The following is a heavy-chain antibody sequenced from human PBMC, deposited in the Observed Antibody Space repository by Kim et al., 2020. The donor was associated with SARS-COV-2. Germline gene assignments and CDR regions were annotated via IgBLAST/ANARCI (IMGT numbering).Heavy chain of an antibody. D-gene: IGHD5-12*01. CDR2: INPNSGDT. CDR1: GYTFTGYF. V-gene: IGHV1-2*02. Sequence: ASVKVSCKTSGYTFTGYFMHWVRQAPGQGLEWMGWINPNSGDTSYAQKFQGRVIMTTATSISTAYMDLSRLRSDETAVYYCARDREYSYDYWGQGTLVTVSS. CDR3: ARDREYSYDY. J-gene: IGHJ4*02.